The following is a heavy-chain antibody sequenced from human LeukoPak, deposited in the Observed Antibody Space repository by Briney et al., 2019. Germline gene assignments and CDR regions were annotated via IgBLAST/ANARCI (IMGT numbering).Heavy chain of an antibody. CDR2: IYYSGST. CDR3: ASPMAWAHNRRDSDY. CDR1: GGSISSSSYY. Sequence: SETLSLTCTVSGGSISSSSYYWGWIRQPPGKGLEWIGSIYYSGSTYYNPSLKSRVTISVDTSKNQFSLKLRSVTAADTAVYYCASPMAWAHNRRDSDYWGLGTLVTVSS. D-gene: IGHD5-24*01. V-gene: IGHV4-39*07. J-gene: IGHJ4*02.